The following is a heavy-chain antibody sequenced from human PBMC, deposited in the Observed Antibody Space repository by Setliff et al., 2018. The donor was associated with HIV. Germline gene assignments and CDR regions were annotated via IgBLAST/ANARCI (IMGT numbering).Heavy chain of an antibody. CDR1: GFTFSSYA. D-gene: IGHD1-26*01. V-gene: IGHV3-23*01. CDR2: ISGSAGST. CDR3: ATGRLRATSPFDN. J-gene: IGHJ4*02. Sequence: SGGSLRLSCAVSGFTFSSYAMSWVRQAPGKGLEWVSAISGSAGSTYYADSVKGRFTISGDNSKNTLYLQMNSLRAEDTAVYYCATGRLRATSPFDNWGQGTLVTVSS.